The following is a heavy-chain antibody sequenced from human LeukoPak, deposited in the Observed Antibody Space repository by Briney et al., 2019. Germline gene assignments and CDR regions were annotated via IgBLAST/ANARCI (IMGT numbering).Heavy chain of an antibody. V-gene: IGHV1-18*01. CDR3: ARDYRYSYGKGLFDY. J-gene: IGHJ4*02. Sequence: ASVKVSCKASGYTFTSYGISWVRQAPGQGLEWMGWISDYNGNTNYAQKLQGRVTMTTDTSTSTAYMELRSLRSDDTAVYYCARDYRYSYGKGLFDYWGQGTLVTVSS. CDR2: ISDYNGNT. CDR1: GYTFTSYG. D-gene: IGHD5-18*01.